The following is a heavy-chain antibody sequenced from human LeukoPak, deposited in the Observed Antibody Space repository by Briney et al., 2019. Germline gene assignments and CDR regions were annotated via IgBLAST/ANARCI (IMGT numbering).Heavy chain of an antibody. V-gene: IGHV3-21*01. J-gene: IGHJ4*02. Sequence: GGSLRLSCAASGFTFSSYSMNWVRQAPGRGLEWVSSISSSSSYIYYADSVKGRFTISRDNAKNSLYLQMNSLRAEDTAVYYCAGGPELQLWLYDYWGQGTLVTVSS. CDR1: GFTFSSYS. CDR3: AGGPELQLWLYDY. D-gene: IGHD5-18*01. CDR2: ISSSSSYI.